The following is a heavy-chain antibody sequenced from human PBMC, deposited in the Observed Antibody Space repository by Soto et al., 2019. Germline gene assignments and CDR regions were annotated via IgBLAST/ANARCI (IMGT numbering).Heavy chain of an antibody. CDR3: ARASSSSSAADY. J-gene: IGHJ4*02. V-gene: IGHV4-31*03. CDR2: IYDSESA. Sequence: QVQLQESGPGLVKPSQTLSLTCSVSGESISSGGYYWSWIRHHPGKGLEWIGYIYDSESAYYNPSLKCRVXXXMXXSKNHFAMRLSSVTAADTAVYSSARASSSSSAADYWGQGTLATVSS. D-gene: IGHD6-6*01. CDR1: GESISSGGYY.